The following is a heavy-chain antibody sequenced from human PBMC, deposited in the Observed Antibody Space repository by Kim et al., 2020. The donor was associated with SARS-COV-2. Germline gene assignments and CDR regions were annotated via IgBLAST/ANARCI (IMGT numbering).Heavy chain of an antibody. J-gene: IGHJ6*02. CDR3: ARPDNYDYNNYYYYYGMDV. D-gene: IGHD5-12*01. Sequence: SVKGRFTISRDNAKNSLYLQMNSLRAEDTAVYYCARPDNYDYNNYYYYYGMDVWGQGTTVTVSS. V-gene: IGHV3-11*06.